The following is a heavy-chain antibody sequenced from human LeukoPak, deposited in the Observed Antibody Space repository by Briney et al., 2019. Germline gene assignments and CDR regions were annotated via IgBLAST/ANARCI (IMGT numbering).Heavy chain of an antibody. J-gene: IGHJ6*02. CDR2: ICYSGTT. Sequence: PSETLSLTCTVSGACISNYCWSWMRQPPGKGLEWIAYICYSGTTNYNPSLKSRVTISVDTSKNQFSLKLSSVTAADTAVFYCARHVDPYYYGMDVWGQGTTVTVSS. CDR3: ARHVDPYYYGMDV. CDR1: GACISNYC. V-gene: IGHV4-59*08.